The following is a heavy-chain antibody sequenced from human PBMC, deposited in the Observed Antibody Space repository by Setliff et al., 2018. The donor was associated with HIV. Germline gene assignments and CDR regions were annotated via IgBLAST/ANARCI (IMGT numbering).Heavy chain of an antibody. D-gene: IGHD6-19*01. J-gene: IGHJ4*02. CDR1: GGSLSDHY. CDR2: INHSGST. CDR3: ARDPSSSGWSEGLYYFDS. Sequence: SETLSLTCAVYGGSLSDHYWSWIRQPPGKGLEWIGEINHSGSTNYNPSLRSRVSISVDTSKNQFSLRLSSVTAADTAVYYCARDPSSSGWSEGLYYFDSWGRGTPVTVSS. V-gene: IGHV4-34*01.